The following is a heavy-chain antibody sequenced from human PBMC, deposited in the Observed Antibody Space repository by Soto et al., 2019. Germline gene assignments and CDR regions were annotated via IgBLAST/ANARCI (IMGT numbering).Heavy chain of an antibody. D-gene: IGHD4-17*01. CDR3: AKGASHLTVTTSDWFDP. J-gene: IGHJ5*02. CDR1: GFTFSSYA. V-gene: IGHV3-23*01. CDR2: ISGSGGST. Sequence: EVQLLESGGGLVQPGGSLRLSCAASGFTFSSYAMSWVRQAPGKGLEWVSAISGSGGSTYYADSVKGRFTISRDNSKNTLYLQMNSLRAEDTAVYYCAKGASHLTVTTSDWFDPWGQGTLVTVSS.